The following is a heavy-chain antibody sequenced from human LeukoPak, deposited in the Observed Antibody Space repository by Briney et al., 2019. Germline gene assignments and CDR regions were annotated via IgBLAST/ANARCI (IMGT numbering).Heavy chain of an antibody. CDR2: IYHSGST. CDR3: ARVRRGDYGFDY. J-gene: IGHJ4*02. CDR1: GYSISSGYY. V-gene: IGHV4-38-2*02. D-gene: IGHD4-17*01. Sequence: PSETLSLTCTVSGYSISSGYYWGWIRQPPGKGLEWIGSIYHSGSTYYNPSLKSRVTISVDTSKNQFSLKLSSVTAADTAVYYCARVRRGDYGFDYWGQGTLVTVSS.